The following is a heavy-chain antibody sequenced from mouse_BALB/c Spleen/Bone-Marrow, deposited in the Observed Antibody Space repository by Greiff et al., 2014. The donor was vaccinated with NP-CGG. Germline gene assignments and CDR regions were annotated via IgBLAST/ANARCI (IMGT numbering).Heavy chain of an antibody. CDR1: GYAFSLYW. Sequence: VKLMESGAELVRPGSSVKISCKASGYAFSLYWVNWVKQRPGQGLEWIGQIYPGDDDTYYNGKFKGKATLTADRSSSTAYMQLGSLTSEDSAVYFCARGGISIDYWGHGTTLTVSS. J-gene: IGHJ2*01. CDR3: ARGGISIDY. CDR2: IYPGDDDT. V-gene: IGHV1-80*01.